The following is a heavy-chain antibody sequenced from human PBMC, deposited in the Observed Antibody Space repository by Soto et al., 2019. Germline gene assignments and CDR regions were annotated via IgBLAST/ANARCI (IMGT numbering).Heavy chain of an antibody. J-gene: IGHJ3*02. CDR1: GFTFSSYA. CDR3: AREDDSSGYGGGAFDI. Sequence: QVQLVEPGGGVVQPGRSLRLSCAASGFTFSSYAMHWVRQAPGKGLEWVAVISYDGSNKYYADSVKGRFTISRDNSKNTLYLQMNSLRAEDTAVYYCAREDDSSGYGGGAFDIWGQGTMVTVSS. D-gene: IGHD3-22*01. V-gene: IGHV3-30-3*01. CDR2: ISYDGSNK.